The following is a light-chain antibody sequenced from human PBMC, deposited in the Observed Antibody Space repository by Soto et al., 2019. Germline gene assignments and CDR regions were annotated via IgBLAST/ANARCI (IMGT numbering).Light chain of an antibody. J-gene: IGKJ5*01. Sequence: DIVMTQTPLSSPVTLGQPASISCRSSQSLVPSDGNTYLSWLQQRPGQPPRRLIYQITDRFSGVPDRFSGSGAGTDFTLKISRVEAEDVGVYYCMQATQFPITFGQGTRLEVK. CDR2: QIT. CDR3: MQATQFPIT. V-gene: IGKV2-24*01. CDR1: QSLVPSDGNTY.